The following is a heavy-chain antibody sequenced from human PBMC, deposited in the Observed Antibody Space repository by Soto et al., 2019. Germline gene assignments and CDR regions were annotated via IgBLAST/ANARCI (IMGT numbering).Heavy chain of an antibody. D-gene: IGHD6-19*01. CDR3: ARSTGWYSNCFAP. V-gene: IGHV1-2*02. CDR1: AYPFTGYC. CDR2: INPNTSGT. Sequence: GASVKVSCKACAYPFTGYCMHCVRQAPGQGLEWMGWINPNTSGTNYAQKFHDRVTMPRDTSISTAYXELSRLTSEDTAVYYCARSTGWYSNCFAPWRQGTPVTGSS. J-gene: IGHJ5*02.